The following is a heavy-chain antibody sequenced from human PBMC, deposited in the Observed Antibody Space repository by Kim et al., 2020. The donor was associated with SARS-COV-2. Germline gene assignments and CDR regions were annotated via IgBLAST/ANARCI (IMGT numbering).Heavy chain of an antibody. V-gene: IGHV3-30*18. CDR1: GFTFSTYG. J-gene: IGHJ6*01. CDR3: AKAVVRGVNYYYYGMDV. CDR2: ISYDGISK. D-gene: IGHD3-10*01. Sequence: GGSLRLSCAASGFTFSTYGMHWVRQAPGKGLEWVAVISYDGISKYYGESVKGRFTISRDNPENTLYLQMNSLRPEDTAVYYCAKAVVRGVNYYYYGMDVWGQGTTVAVSS.